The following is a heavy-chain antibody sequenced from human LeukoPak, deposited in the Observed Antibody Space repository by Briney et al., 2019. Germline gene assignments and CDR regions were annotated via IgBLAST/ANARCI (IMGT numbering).Heavy chain of an antibody. D-gene: IGHD2-15*01. V-gene: IGHV3-49*04. CDR1: GFTVGDYS. J-gene: IGHJ4*02. Sequence: PGGSLRLSGTASGFTVGDYSMTWVRQAPGKGLEWVSFIRNKASGGTTEHAASVGGRFTTSRDDTKSIAYLQMNSLKTEDTALYYCTRDRIMTDFWGQGNLITVSS. CDR3: TRDRIMTDF. CDR2: IRNKASGGTT.